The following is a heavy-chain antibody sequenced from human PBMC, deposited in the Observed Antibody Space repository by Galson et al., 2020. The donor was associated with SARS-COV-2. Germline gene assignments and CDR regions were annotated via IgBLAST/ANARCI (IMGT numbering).Heavy chain of an antibody. CDR3: ARRRGGSSWCDS. J-gene: IGHJ4*02. V-gene: IGHV4-39*01. Sequence: ASETLSLTCTVSGGSMSSSNYYWVWIRQPPGKGLEWIGNAYYGGSNYYNPSLESRVTISVDTSKNQVSLRLTSVTAADTAIYYCARRRGGSSWCDSWGQGTLVAVSS. D-gene: IGHD2-15*01. CDR1: GGSMSSSNYY. CDR2: AYYGGSN.